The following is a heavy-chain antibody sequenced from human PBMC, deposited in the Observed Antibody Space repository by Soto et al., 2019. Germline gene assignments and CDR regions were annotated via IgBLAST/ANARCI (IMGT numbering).Heavy chain of an antibody. CDR2: IYYSGST. J-gene: IGHJ5*02. V-gene: IGHV4-31*03. D-gene: IGHD3-3*01. CDR3: ARVGAYFYDFWSGYPFDP. Sequence: QVQLQESGPGLVKPSQTLSLTCTVSGGSISSGGYYWSWIRQHPGKGLEWIGYIYYSGSTYYNPSLKIRVTISVDTSKNQFSRKLSSVTAADTAVYYCARVGAYFYDFWSGYPFDPWGQGTLVTVSS. CDR1: GGSISSGGYY.